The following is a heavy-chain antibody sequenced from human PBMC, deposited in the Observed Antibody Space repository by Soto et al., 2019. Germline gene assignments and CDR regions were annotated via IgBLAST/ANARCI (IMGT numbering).Heavy chain of an antibody. CDR3: AAWAMVRGVPTPYYFDY. CDR2: IVVGSGNT. V-gene: IGHV1-58*02. D-gene: IGHD3-10*01. CDR1: GFTFTSSA. J-gene: IGHJ4*02. Sequence: SVKVSCKASGFTFTSSAMQWVRQARGQRLEWIGWIVVGSGNTNYAQKFQERVTITRDMSTSTAYMELSSLRSEDTAVYYCAAWAMVRGVPTPYYFDYWGQGTLVTVSS.